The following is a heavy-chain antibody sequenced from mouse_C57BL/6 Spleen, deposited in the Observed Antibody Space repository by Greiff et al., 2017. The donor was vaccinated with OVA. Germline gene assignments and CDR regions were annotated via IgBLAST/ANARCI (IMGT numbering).Heavy chain of an antibody. J-gene: IGHJ4*01. V-gene: IGHV3-6*01. D-gene: IGHD2-2*01. CDR1: GYSITSGYY. CDR3: ARDGYEDYAMDY. CDR2: ISYDGSN. Sequence: VQLKESGPGLVKPSQSLSLTCSVTGYSITSGYYWNWIRQFPGNKLEWMGYISYDGSNNYNPSLKNRISITRDTSKNQFFLKLNSVTTEDTATYYCARDGYEDYAMDYWGQGTSVTVSS.